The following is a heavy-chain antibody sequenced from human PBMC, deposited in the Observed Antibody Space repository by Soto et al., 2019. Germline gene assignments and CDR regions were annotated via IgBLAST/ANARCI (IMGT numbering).Heavy chain of an antibody. CDR1: GFTFSSYA. CDR3: AKDPPKTGTKFPYFDY. D-gene: IGHD1-7*01. CDR2: ISGSGGST. J-gene: IGHJ4*02. Sequence: LRRSCAASGFTFSSYAMSWVRQAPGKGLEWVSAISGSGGSTYYADSVKGRFTISRDNSKNTLYLQMNSLRAEDTAVYYCAKDPPKTGTKFPYFDYWGQGTLVTVSS. V-gene: IGHV3-23*01.